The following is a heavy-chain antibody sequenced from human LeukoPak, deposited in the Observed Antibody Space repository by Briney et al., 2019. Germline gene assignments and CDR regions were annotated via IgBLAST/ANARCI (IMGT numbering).Heavy chain of an antibody. V-gene: IGHV4-34*01. CDR1: GGSFSNYY. J-gene: IGHJ4*02. D-gene: IGHD1-26*01. Sequence: SETLSLTCAVYGGSFSNYYWSWIRRPPGQGLEWIGEIDHSGSTNYNPSLKSRVTISIDRSKNQFSLKVTSVTAADTAVYYCARDGGGIDYWGQGLLVTVSS. CDR2: IDHSGST. CDR3: ARDGGGIDY.